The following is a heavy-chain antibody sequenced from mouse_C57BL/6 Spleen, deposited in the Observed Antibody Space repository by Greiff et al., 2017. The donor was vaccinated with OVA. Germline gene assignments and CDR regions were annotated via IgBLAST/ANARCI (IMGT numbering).Heavy chain of an antibody. V-gene: IGHV1-52*01. CDR2: IDPSDSET. CDR1: GYTFTSYW. J-gene: IGHJ2*01. Sequence: QVQLQQPGAELVRPGSSVKLSCKASGYTFTSYWMHWVKQRPIQGLEWIGNIDPSDSETNYNEKFKDKATLTADKSSSTAYMQLSSLTSEDSAVYYGARESFDYGSSFDYWGQGTTLTVSS. CDR3: ARESFDYGSSFDY. D-gene: IGHD1-1*01.